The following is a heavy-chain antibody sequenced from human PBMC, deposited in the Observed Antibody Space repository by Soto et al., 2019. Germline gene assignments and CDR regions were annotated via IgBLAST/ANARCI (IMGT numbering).Heavy chain of an antibody. Sequence: QVQLVQSGAEVKKPGASVKVSCKASGYTFTSYGISWVRQAPGQGLEWMGWISAYNGNTNYAQKLQGRVTMTTDTTTRTAYIELRSLRSDDTAVYYCATTGARRGWLTPYCYCYGMDVWGQGTTVTVSS. CDR3: ATTGARRGWLTPYCYCYGMDV. J-gene: IGHJ6*02. CDR1: GYTFTSYG. D-gene: IGHD6-19*01. V-gene: IGHV1-18*01. CDR2: ISAYNGNT.